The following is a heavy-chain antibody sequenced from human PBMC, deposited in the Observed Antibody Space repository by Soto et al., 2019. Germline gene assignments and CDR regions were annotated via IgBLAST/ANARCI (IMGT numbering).Heavy chain of an antibody. D-gene: IGHD5-12*01. CDR3: ARDSGYDYYYYYGMDV. V-gene: IGHV4-31*03. J-gene: IGHJ6*02. CDR2: IYYSGST. CDR1: GGSISSGGYY. Sequence: QVQLQESSPGLVKPSQTLSLTCTVSGGSISSGGYYWSWIRQHPGKGLEWIGYIYYSGSTYYNPSLKSRVTISVDTSKNQFSLKLSSVTAADTAVYYCARDSGYDYYYYYGMDVWGQGTTVTVSS.